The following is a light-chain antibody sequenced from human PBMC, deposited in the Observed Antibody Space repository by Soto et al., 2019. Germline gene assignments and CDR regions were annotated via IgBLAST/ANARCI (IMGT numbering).Light chain of an antibody. CDR1: QSVSSN. V-gene: IGKV3-15*01. CDR2: GAS. J-gene: IGKJ3*01. CDR3: QQYNNWPFT. Sequence: EIVMTQSPATLSVSPGERATLSCRASQSVSSNLAWYQQKPGQAPRPLIYGASTRATGIPARFSGSGSGTEFTITTSLLQSEDFAVYYCQQYNNWPFTFGPGTKVDI.